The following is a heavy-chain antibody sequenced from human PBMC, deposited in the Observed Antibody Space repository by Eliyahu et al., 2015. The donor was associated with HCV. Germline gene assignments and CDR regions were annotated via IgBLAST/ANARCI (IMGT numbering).Heavy chain of an antibody. D-gene: IGHD6-19*01. J-gene: IGHJ4*02. CDR1: GFPFSTXX. Sequence: EVQLVESGGGLVQPGGSLRXSXAASGFPFSTXXMNWVRPAPWKGLEWISYISSSSSIIHYADSVKGRFTVSRDNAKNSLYLQMNSLGVEDTAVFYCARDRDTSGRSFDYWGQGTLVTVSS. V-gene: IGHV3-48*04. CDR2: ISSSSSII. CDR3: ARDRDTSGRSFDY.